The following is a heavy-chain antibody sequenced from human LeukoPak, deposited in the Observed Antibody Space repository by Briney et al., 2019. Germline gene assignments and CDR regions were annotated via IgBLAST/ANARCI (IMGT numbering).Heavy chain of an antibody. V-gene: IGHV3-30*03. CDR1: GFTFSNYD. D-gene: IGHD6-19*01. J-gene: IGHJ4*02. Sequence: GGSLRLSCAASGFTFSNYDMHWVRQAPGKGLEWVAVISYDGSNRYYADSVNGRFTISRDNSKNTLYLQMNSLRAEDTAVYYCARTRYNSGGGDYWGKGTPVTVSP. CDR3: ARTRYNSGGGDY. CDR2: ISYDGSNR.